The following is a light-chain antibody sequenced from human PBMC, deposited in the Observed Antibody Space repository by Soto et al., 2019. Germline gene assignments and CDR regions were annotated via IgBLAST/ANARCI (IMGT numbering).Light chain of an antibody. Sequence: EIVLTQSPGTLSLSPGERATLSCRDSQSISSSYLAWYQQKPGQAPRLLIYGASSRATGIPDRFSGSGSGTDFTLTISRQEPEDFAVYYCQLYGSSPPYTFGQGTKLEIK. CDR2: GAS. CDR1: QSISSSY. CDR3: QLYGSSPPYT. J-gene: IGKJ2*01. V-gene: IGKV3-20*01.